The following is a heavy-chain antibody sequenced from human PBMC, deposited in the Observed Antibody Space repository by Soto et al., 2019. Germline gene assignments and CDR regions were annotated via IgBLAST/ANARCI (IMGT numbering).Heavy chain of an antibody. CDR3: AKGGGYCSSTSCYALLNEYYFDY. J-gene: IGHJ4*02. V-gene: IGHV3-30-3*01. CDR1: GFTFSSYA. D-gene: IGHD2-2*01. Sequence: LRLSCAASGFTFSSYAMHWVRQAPGKGLEWVALISYDGSNKYYADSVKGRFTISRDNSKNTLYLQMNSLRAEDTAVYYCAKGGGYCSSTSCYALLNEYYFDYWGQGTLVTVSS. CDR2: ISYDGSNK.